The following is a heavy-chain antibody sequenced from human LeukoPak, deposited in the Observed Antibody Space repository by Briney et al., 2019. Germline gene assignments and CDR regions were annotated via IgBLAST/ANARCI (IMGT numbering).Heavy chain of an antibody. Sequence: PGGSLRLSCAASGFTFSSYGMHWVRQAPGKGLEWVAFIRYDGSNKYYADSVKGRFTISRDNSKNTLYLQMNSLRAEDTAVYYCARDITYYDFWSGHDSHWFDPWGQGTLVTVSS. CDR3: ARDITYYDFWSGHDSHWFDP. D-gene: IGHD3-3*01. CDR2: IRYDGSNK. J-gene: IGHJ5*02. V-gene: IGHV3-30*02. CDR1: GFTFSSYG.